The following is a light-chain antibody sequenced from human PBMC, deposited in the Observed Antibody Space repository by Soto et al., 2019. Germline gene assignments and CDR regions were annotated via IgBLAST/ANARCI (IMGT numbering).Light chain of an antibody. CDR2: ANT. J-gene: IGLJ1*01. CDR1: SSNIGAGYD. Sequence: QSVLTQPPSVSGAPGQRVTFSCTGSSSNIGAGYDVHWYQQLPGTAPKLLIYANTNRPSGVPDRFSGSKSGTSASLAITGLQAEDEADYYCQSYDTSLSAYVFAAGTQLTVL. CDR3: QSYDTSLSAYV. V-gene: IGLV1-40*01.